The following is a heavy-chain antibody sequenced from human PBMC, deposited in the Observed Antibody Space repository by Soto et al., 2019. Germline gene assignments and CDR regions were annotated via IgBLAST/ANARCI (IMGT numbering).Heavy chain of an antibody. Sequence: ASVKVSCKASVYTFTSYDMHWVRQAPGQGLEWMGIINPTSSTSYAQKFQGRVTMTRDTSTSTVYMELSSLRSEDTALYYCAKDLGISFGAAAGSFDYWGQGTLVTVSS. CDR3: AKDLGISFGAAAGSFDY. CDR1: VYTFTSYD. D-gene: IGHD6-13*01. V-gene: IGHV1-46*01. J-gene: IGHJ4*02. CDR2: INPTSST.